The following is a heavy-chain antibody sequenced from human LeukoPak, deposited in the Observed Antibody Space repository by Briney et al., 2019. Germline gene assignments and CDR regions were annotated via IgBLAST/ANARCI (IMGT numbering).Heavy chain of an antibody. CDR1: GYTFTGYY. CDR3: ARRTYDSTLKIGGYFQH. D-gene: IGHD3-22*01. Sequence: GASVKVSCKASGYTFTGYYMHWVRQAPGQGLEWMGWINPNSGGTNYAQKFQGRVTMTRDTSISTAYMELSRLRSDDTAVYYCARRTYDSTLKIGGYFQHWGQGTLVTVSS. CDR2: INPNSGGT. V-gene: IGHV1-2*02. J-gene: IGHJ1*01.